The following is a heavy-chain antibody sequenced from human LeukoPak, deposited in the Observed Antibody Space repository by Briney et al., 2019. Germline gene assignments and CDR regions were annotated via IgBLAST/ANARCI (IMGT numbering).Heavy chain of an antibody. J-gene: IGHJ3*02. CDR3: AKVYSSGWYDGDAFDI. D-gene: IGHD6-19*01. V-gene: IGHV3-23*01. CDR2: ISGSGGST. CDR1: GFTFSSYA. Sequence: PGGSLRLSCAASGFTFSSYAMSWVRQAPGKGLEWVSAISGSGGSTYYAGSVKGRFTISRDNSKNTLYLQMNSLRAEDTAVYYCAKVYSSGWYDGDAFDIWGQGTMVTVSS.